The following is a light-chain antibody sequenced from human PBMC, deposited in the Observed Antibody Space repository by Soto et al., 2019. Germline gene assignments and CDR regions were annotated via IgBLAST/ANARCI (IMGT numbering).Light chain of an antibody. CDR1: QTVTSNY. J-gene: IGKJ1*01. Sequence: EIVLTQSPGTLSLSPGERATLSCRASQTVTSNYLAWYQRKPGQAPRLLIYGASSRATDIPDRLSGSGSGTHFTLTLTRLEPEDFAVYFCQQYAGSPSTFGQGTKVQIQ. CDR3: QQYAGSPST. V-gene: IGKV3-20*01. CDR2: GAS.